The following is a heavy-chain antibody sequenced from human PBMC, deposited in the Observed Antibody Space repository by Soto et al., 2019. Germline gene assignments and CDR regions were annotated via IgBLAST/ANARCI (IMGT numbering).Heavy chain of an antibody. J-gene: IGHJ6*02. D-gene: IGHD1-26*01. CDR3: AKDLNFRVGATRYYGMDV. CDR1: GFTFSSYA. CDR2: ISGSGGST. Sequence: PGGSLRLSCAASGFTFSSYAMSWVRQAPWKGLEWVSAISGSGGSTYYADSVKGRFTISRDNSKNTLYLQMNSLRAEDTAVYYCAKDLNFRVGATRYYGMDVWGQGTTVTVSS. V-gene: IGHV3-23*01.